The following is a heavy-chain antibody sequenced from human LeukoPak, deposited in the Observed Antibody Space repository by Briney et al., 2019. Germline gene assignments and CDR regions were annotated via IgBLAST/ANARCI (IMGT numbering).Heavy chain of an antibody. D-gene: IGHD3-16*02. J-gene: IGHJ6*03. V-gene: IGHV1-69*05. CDR1: GGTFDRYA. CDR2: IAPIFGTP. CDR3: ASHFRSNHYYFYYMDV. Sequence: GASVKVSCKASGGTFDRYAISWVRQAPGQGLEWMGGIAPIFGTPNYAQNFQGRVTITTDESTSTAYMELSSLRSDDTAVYYCASHFRSNHYYFYYMDVWGTGPTVTVSS.